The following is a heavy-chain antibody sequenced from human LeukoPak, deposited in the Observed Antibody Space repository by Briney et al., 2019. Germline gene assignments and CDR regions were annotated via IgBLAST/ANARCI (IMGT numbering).Heavy chain of an antibody. D-gene: IGHD7-27*01. J-gene: IGHJ4*02. CDR3: AKVQLGIGVDY. Sequence: PGGSLRLSCAASGFTFSSYSMHWVRQAPGKRLEWVAVISYDGRNKYYADSVKGRFTISRDNSKNTLYLQANSLRPEDTAVYYCAKVQLGIGVDYWGQGTLVTVSS. CDR1: GFTFSSYS. V-gene: IGHV3-30*04. CDR2: ISYDGRNK.